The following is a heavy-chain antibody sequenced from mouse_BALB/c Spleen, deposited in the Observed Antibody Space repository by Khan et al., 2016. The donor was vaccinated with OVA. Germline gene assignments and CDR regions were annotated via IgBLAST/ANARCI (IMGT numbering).Heavy chain of an antibody. V-gene: IGHV3-2*02. CDR3: ARSIMAN. Sequence: VQLKQSGPGLVKPSQSLSPTCTVIGYSITSDYAWNWIRQLPGNKLEWMGYISFSGSTSYNPSLKSRISITRDTSKNQFFLQLNSVTTEETATYYCARSIMANWGQGTTLTVSS. CDR2: ISFSGST. J-gene: IGHJ2*01. CDR1: GYSITSDYA.